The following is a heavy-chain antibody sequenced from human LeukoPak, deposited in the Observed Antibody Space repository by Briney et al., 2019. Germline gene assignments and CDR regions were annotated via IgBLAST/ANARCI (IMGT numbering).Heavy chain of an antibody. Sequence: ASVKVSCKASGYTFTGYYMHWVRQAPGQGLEWMGWINPNSGGTNYAQKFQGRVTMTRDTSISTAYMELSRLRSDDTAVYYCARDVEITIFGVGDRGYWGQGPLVIVSS. CDR1: GYTFTGYY. D-gene: IGHD3-3*01. J-gene: IGHJ4*02. CDR2: INPNSGGT. CDR3: ARDVEITIFGVGDRGY. V-gene: IGHV1-2*02.